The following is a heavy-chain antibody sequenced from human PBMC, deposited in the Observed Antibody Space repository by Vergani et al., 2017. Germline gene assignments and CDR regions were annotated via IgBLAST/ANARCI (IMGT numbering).Heavy chain of an antibody. D-gene: IGHD4-23*01. V-gene: IGHV3-30*18. CDR2: ISYAGSNK. CDR1: GFTFSSYG. Sequence: QVQLVESGGGVVQPGRSLRLSCAASGFTFSSYGMHWVRQAPGKGLEWVAVISYAGSNKYCADSVKGRFTISRDNSKNTLYLQMNSLRAEDTAVYYCAKDLTYGTRSYPDYWGQGTLVTVSS. J-gene: IGHJ4*02. CDR3: AKDLTYGTRSYPDY.